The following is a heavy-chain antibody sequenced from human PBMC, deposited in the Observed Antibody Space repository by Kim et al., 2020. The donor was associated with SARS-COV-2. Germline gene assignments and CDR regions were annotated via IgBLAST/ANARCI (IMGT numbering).Heavy chain of an antibody. CDR3: ARHGVLYCSGGSCYGRRNGMDV. V-gene: IGHV5-51*01. D-gene: IGHD2-15*01. Sequence: GESLKISCKGSGYSFTSYWIGWVRQMPGKGLEWMGIIYPGDSDTRYSPSFQGQVTISADKSISTAYLQWSSLKASDTAMYYCARHGVLYCSGGSCYGRRNGMDVWGQGTTVTVSS. J-gene: IGHJ6*02. CDR2: IYPGDSDT. CDR1: GYSFTSYW.